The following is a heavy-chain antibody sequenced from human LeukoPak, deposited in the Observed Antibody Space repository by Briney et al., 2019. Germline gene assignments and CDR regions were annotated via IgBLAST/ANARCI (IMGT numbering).Heavy chain of an antibody. D-gene: IGHD3-10*01. V-gene: IGHV3-30*03. CDR2: IGYDGRFK. J-gene: IGHJ4*02. CDR3: ARDPKTGSPDYFDY. CDR1: GFTFSNYW. Sequence: GGSLRLSCAAAGFTFSNYWMHWVRQAPGKGLEWVAVIGYDGRFKFHSDSVKGRFTISRDDSKNTLYLQMNSLRPEDTALYYCARDPKTGSPDYFDYWGQGTLVTVST.